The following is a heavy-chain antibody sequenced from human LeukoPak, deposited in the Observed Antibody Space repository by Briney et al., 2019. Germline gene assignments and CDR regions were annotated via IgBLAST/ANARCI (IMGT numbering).Heavy chain of an antibody. V-gene: IGHV1-2*02. J-gene: IGHJ3*02. CDR1: GYTFTGYY. CDR3: ARVGYCSSTSCRRDAFDI. CDR2: INPNSGGT. Sequence: ASVKVSCTASGYTFTGYYMHWVRQAPGQGLEWMGWINPNSGGTNYAQKFQGRVTMTRDTSISTAYMELSRLRSDDTAVYYCARVGYCSSTSCRRDAFDIWGQGTMVTVSS. D-gene: IGHD2-2*01.